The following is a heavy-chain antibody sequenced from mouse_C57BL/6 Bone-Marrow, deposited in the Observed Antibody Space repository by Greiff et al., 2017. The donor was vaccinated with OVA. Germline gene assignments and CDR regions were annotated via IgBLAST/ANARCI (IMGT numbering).Heavy chain of an antibody. D-gene: IGHD1-1*01. Sequence: VQLQQPGAELVRPGSSVKLSCKASGYTFTSYWMHWVKQRPIQGLEWIGNIDPSDSETHYNQKFKDKATLTVDKSSSTAYMQLSSLTSEDSAVYYCASHYYGSGLDVWGTGTTVTVSS. J-gene: IGHJ1*03. CDR2: IDPSDSET. V-gene: IGHV1-52*01. CDR3: ASHYYGSGLDV. CDR1: GYTFTSYW.